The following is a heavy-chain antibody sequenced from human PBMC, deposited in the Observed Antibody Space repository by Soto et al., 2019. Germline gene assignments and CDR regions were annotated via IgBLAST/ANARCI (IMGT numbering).Heavy chain of an antibody. CDR1: GLTVSGKKY. CDR3: ASWHEREHAYDV. Sequence: DVQLVESGGGLIQPGESLRLSCAAFGLTVSGKKYVAWVRQAPGKGLEWVSALYDVDGSFYAESVKGRFTTSSDSSKTTVYLQMNGLRPDDTAVYYCASWHEREHAYDVWGQGTTVTVSS. V-gene: IGHV3-53*01. D-gene: IGHD1-1*01. CDR2: LYDVDGS. J-gene: IGHJ3*01.